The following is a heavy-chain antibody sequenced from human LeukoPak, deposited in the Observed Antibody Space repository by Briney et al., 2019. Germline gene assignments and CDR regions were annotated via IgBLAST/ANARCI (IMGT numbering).Heavy chain of an antibody. V-gene: IGHV4-4*07. Sequence: SETLSLTCTVSGGSISSYYWSWIRQPAGKGLEWIGRIYTSGSTNYNPSLKSRVTMSVDTSKNQFSLKLSSVTAADTAVYYCARGSSNIAALATAYPFDYWGQGTLVTVSS. CDR2: IYTSGST. CDR1: GGSISSYY. CDR3: ARGSSNIAALATAYPFDY. J-gene: IGHJ4*02. D-gene: IGHD6-13*01.